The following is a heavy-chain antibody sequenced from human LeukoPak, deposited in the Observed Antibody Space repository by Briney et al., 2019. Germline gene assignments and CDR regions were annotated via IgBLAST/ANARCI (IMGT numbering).Heavy chain of an antibody. Sequence: GGSLRLSCVASGFTFRDYYMSWIRQAPGKGLVWVSRINSDGIGISYADSVKGRLTISRNNAKNTLYLQMNSLRAEDTAVYYCARSSSTNSYFDYWGQGTLVTVSS. CDR1: GFTFRDYY. CDR3: ARSSSTNSYFDY. J-gene: IGHJ4*02. D-gene: IGHD1-26*01. CDR2: INSDGIGI. V-gene: IGHV3-74*01.